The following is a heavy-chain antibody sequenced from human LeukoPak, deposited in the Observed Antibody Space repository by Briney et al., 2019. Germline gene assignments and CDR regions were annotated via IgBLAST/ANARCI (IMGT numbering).Heavy chain of an antibody. D-gene: IGHD2-15*01. CDR2: INRDGSDT. Sequence: PGGSLRLSCAASGFTFKLYWMHWVRQVPGRGPVWVSRINRDGSDTIYADSVRGRFTISRDDAKNTLYLQMNNLRAEDTAVYYCVRGGPSTWSWGQGTLVTVSS. V-gene: IGHV3-74*01. CDR3: VRGGPSTWS. CDR1: GFTFKLYW. J-gene: IGHJ5*02.